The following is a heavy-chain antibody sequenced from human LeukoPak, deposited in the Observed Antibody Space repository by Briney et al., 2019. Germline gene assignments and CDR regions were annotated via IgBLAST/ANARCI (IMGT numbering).Heavy chain of an antibody. V-gene: IGHV3-21*01. CDR2: ISSSSSYI. CDR1: GFTFSSYG. D-gene: IGHD7-27*01. J-gene: IGHJ4*02. CDR3: ARDLNWETY. Sequence: GGSLRLSCAASGFTFSSYGMHWVRQAPGKGLEWVSSISSSSSYIYHADSVKGRFTISRDNAKNSLYLQMNSLRAEDTAVYYCARDLNWETYWGQGTLVSVSS.